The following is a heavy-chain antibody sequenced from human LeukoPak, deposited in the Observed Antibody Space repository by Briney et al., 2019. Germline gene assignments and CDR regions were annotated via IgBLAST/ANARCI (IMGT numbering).Heavy chain of an antibody. J-gene: IGHJ4*02. Sequence: GGSLRLSCAASGFTFSTYGMSWVRQAPGRGLEWVSAISGGGGNTYYADSVKGRFTISRDNSKNTLFLQMNSLRAEDTAVYYCAPHSTVAGAGGYFDYWGQGALVTVSS. CDR3: APHSTVAGAGGYFDY. D-gene: IGHD6-19*01. CDR2: ISGGGGNT. V-gene: IGHV3-23*01. CDR1: GFTFSTYG.